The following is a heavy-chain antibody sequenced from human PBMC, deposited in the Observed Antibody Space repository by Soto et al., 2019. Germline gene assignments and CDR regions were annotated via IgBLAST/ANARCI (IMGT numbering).Heavy chain of an antibody. V-gene: IGHV3-48*01. CDR2: ISSSSSTI. D-gene: IGHD6-19*01. CDR3: ARDGGQSLNRFAP. CDR1: GFTFSSYS. J-gene: IGHJ5*02. Sequence: EVQLVESGGGLVQPGGSLRLSCAASGFTFSSYSMNWVRQAPGKGLEWVSYISSSSSTIYYADSVKGRFTISRDNAKNSLHLQRTSRRAEGTAVYYCARDGGQSLNRFAPWGQGTLVTVSS.